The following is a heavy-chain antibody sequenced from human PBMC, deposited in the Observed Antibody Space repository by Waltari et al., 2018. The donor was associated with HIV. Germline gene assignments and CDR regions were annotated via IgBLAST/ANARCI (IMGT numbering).Heavy chain of an antibody. J-gene: IGHJ5*02. Sequence: QLQLQESGPGLVKPSETLSLTCTVSGGSISSSSYYWGWIRQPPGKGLEWIGSIYYSGSTYYNPSLKSRVTISVDTSKNQFSLKLSSVTAADTAVYYCARQGYSRGYGFDPWGQGTLVTVSS. D-gene: IGHD5-12*01. V-gene: IGHV4-39*01. CDR1: GGSISSSSYY. CDR3: ARQGYSRGYGFDP. CDR2: IYYSGST.